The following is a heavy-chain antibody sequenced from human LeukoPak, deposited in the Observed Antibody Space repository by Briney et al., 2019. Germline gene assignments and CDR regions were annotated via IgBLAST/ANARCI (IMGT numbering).Heavy chain of an antibody. CDR2: IRGSGTTT. J-gene: IGHJ4*02. V-gene: IGHV3-23*01. CDR1: GFIFSSYA. Sequence: HPGGSLRLSCAASGFIFSSYAMTWVRQAPGSGLEWLSTIRGSGTTTYYVDSVKGRFTVSRDNSKNTLYLQMNSLRAEDTAVYYCAKDLGGELGVWYYWGQGTLVTVSS. CDR3: AKDLGGELGVWYY. D-gene: IGHD1-26*01.